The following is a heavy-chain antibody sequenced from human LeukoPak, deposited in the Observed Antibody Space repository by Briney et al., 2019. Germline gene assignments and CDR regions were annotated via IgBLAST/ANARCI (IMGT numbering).Heavy chain of an antibody. CDR1: GYTFTSYG. V-gene: IGHV1-18*01. Sequence: ASVKVSCTASGYTFTSYGISWVRPAPGQGLEWMGWISAYNGNTNYAQKLQGRVTLTTDTSTSTAYMELRSLRSDDTAVYYCARAPEFGESTPWGQGTLVTVSS. D-gene: IGHD3-10*01. CDR3: ARAPEFGESTP. J-gene: IGHJ5*02. CDR2: ISAYNGNT.